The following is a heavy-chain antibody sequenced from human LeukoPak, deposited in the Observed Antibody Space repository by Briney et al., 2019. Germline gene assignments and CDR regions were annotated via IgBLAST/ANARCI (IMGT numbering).Heavy chain of an antibody. CDR3: AREGDQYRSSSCPAD. V-gene: IGHV1-18*01. J-gene: IGHJ4*02. Sequence: WASVKVSCKASGYTFTSYGISWVRQAPGQGLEWMGWISAYNGNTNYAQKLQGRVTMTTDTSTSTAYMELRSLRSDDTAVYYCAREGDQYRSSSCPADWGQGTLVTVSS. D-gene: IGHD6-13*01. CDR2: ISAYNGNT. CDR1: GYTFTSYG.